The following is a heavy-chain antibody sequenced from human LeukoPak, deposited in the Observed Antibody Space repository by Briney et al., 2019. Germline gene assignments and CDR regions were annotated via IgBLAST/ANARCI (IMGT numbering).Heavy chain of an antibody. Sequence: GGSLRLPHAASGFPFSRYSMNWVRQAPGKGWEGVSSISCGRCFKYYAGAVKGRYTISRDNDKNSLYLQMSSLRAEDTAVYYCASEYQQPLDYWGQGALVTVSS. CDR3: ASEYQQPLDY. D-gene: IGHD2-2*01. CDR1: GFPFSRYS. J-gene: IGHJ4*02. V-gene: IGHV3-21*01. CDR2: ISCGRCFK.